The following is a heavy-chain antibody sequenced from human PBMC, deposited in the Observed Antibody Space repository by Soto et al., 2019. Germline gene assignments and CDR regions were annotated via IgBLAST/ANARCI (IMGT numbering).Heavy chain of an antibody. CDR2: INHSGST. Sequence: SETLSVTCAFYDGSFSVYYWSWIRQPPGKGLEWIGEINHSGSTNYNPSLKSRVTISVDTSKNQFSLKLSSVTAADTAVYYCAGLTSNIVVVPAAVKDYYYYGMDVWGQGTPVTVSS. CDR1: DGSFSVYY. J-gene: IGHJ6*01. D-gene: IGHD2-2*01. CDR3: AGLTSNIVVVPAAVKDYYYYGMDV. V-gene: IGHV4-34*01.